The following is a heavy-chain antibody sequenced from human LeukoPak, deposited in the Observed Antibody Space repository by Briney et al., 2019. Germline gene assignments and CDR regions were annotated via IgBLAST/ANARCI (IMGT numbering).Heavy chain of an antibody. D-gene: IGHD4/OR15-4a*01. Sequence: ASVKVSCKASTYTFTSYGFIWVRQAPGQGLEWMGWISAYDGDTNYAQKLQGRVTMTTDTSTSTAYMELRNLRSDDTAVYFCARIKPYGATVADYWGQGTLVTVSS. CDR2: ISAYDGDT. J-gene: IGHJ4*02. CDR3: ARIKPYGATVADY. CDR1: TYTFTSYG. V-gene: IGHV1-18*04.